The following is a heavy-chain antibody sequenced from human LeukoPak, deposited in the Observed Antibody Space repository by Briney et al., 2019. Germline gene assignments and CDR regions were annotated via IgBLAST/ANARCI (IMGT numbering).Heavy chain of an antibody. Sequence: GASVKVSCKASGGTFSSYAISWVRQAPGQGLEWMGGIIPIFGTANYAQKFQGRVTITADKSTSTAYMELSSLRSEDTAVYYCARDTYYYDSSGYYQREYFDLWGRGTLVTVSS. J-gene: IGHJ2*01. CDR3: ARDTYYYDSSGYYQREYFDL. CDR1: GGTFSSYA. CDR2: IIPIFGTA. D-gene: IGHD3-22*01. V-gene: IGHV1-69*06.